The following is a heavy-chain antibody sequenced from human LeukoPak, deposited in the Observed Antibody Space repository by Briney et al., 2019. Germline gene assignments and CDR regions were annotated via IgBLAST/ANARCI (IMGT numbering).Heavy chain of an antibody. V-gene: IGHV4-30-4*01. CDR2: IYYSGST. Sequence: SSETLSLTCTVSGGSISSGDYYWSWICQPPGKGLEWIGYIYYSGSTYYNPSLKSRVTISVDTSKNQFSLKLSSVTAADTAVYYCARRGYSSSWYGTYYFDYWGQGTLVTVSS. J-gene: IGHJ4*02. CDR3: ARRGYSSSWYGTYYFDY. D-gene: IGHD6-13*01. CDR1: GGSISSGDYY.